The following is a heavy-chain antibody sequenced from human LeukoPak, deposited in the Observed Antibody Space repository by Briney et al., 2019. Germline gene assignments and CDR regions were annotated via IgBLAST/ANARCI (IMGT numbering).Heavy chain of an antibody. Sequence: PSETLSLTCTVSGGSISSYYWSWIRQPPGKGLEWIGYIYYSGSTNYNPSLKSRVTISVDTSKNQFSLKLRSVTAADTAVYYCARGSEWLRMYYFDYWGQGTLVTVSS. CDR1: GGSISSYY. J-gene: IGHJ4*02. V-gene: IGHV4-59*01. D-gene: IGHD5-12*01. CDR2: IYYSGST. CDR3: ARGSEWLRMYYFDY.